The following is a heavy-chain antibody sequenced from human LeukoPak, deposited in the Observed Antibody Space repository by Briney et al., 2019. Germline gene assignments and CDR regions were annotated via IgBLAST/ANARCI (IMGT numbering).Heavy chain of an antibody. Sequence: PGGSLRLSCAASGFTFSTNSMNWVRQAPGKGLEWVSSIGISSSHTFYADSVKGRFTISRDNAENSGYLQMNSLRAEDTAVYYCAKDLTTVATPYYYYYMDVWGKGTTVTVSS. J-gene: IGHJ6*03. V-gene: IGHV3-21*01. CDR1: GFTFSTNS. CDR3: AKDLTTVATPYYYYYMDV. D-gene: IGHD4-23*01. CDR2: IGISSSHT.